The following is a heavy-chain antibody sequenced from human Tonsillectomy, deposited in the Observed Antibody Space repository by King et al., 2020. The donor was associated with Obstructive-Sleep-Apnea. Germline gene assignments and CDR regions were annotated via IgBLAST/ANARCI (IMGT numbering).Heavy chain of an antibody. CDR2: ITTISHYI. CDR1: GFIFSDYD. D-gene: IGHD3-10*01. Sequence: VQLVESGGGLVKPGGSLRLSCAASGFIFSDYDMNWVRRAPGKGLEWVSSITTISHYIYYADSVKGRFTNSRDNANNLVYLQMSSLRAEDTAMYYCTSALGSRALRDNWFDLWGQGTLVTVSS. CDR3: TSALGSRALRDNWFDL. J-gene: IGHJ5*02. V-gene: IGHV3-21*01.